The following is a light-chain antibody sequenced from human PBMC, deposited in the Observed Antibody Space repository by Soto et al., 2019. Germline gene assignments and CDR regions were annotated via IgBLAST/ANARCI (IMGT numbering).Light chain of an antibody. V-gene: IGKV1-5*01. CDR2: DAS. J-gene: IGKJ1*01. CDR1: QNIRGW. Sequence: DIRMTQSPSTLSPSVGDRVTITCRASQNIRGWLAWYQQKPGKAPKLLIYDASTLESVVPSRFSGSGSGTEFTLTISSLQPDDFATYYCQQYNSYSWTFGQGTTVAIK. CDR3: QQYNSYSWT.